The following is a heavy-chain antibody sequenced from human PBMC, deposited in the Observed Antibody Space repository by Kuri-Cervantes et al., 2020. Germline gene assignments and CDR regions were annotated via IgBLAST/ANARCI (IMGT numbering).Heavy chain of an antibody. Sequence: SVKVSCKASGGTFSSYAISWVRQAPGQGLEWMGGIIPIFGTANYAQKFQGRVTITTDESTSTAYMELSSLRSEDTAVYYCARRPSEGTGTTYSGVDAFDIWGQGTMVTVSS. CDR2: IIPIFGTA. V-gene: IGHV1-69*05. CDR3: ARRPSEGTGTTYSGVDAFDI. CDR1: GGTFSSYA. J-gene: IGHJ3*02. D-gene: IGHD1-7*01.